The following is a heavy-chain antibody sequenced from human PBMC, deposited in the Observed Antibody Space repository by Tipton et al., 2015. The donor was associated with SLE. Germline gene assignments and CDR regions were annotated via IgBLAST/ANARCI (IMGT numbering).Heavy chain of an antibody. CDR1: GDSISNNY. CDR3: ARLGGSGNYLFDS. J-gene: IGHJ4*02. Sequence: LRLSCTVSGDSISNNYWSWIRQLPGKGLEWIGYIYVSGSTNYNPSLKSRVAFSLDTSRNQLSLRLTAVTAADTAVYYCARLGGSGNYLFDSWGQGTLVTVSS. V-gene: IGHV4-4*09. CDR2: IYVSGST. D-gene: IGHD1-26*01.